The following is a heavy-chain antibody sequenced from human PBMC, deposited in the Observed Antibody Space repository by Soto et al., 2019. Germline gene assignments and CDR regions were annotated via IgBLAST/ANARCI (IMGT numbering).Heavy chain of an antibody. V-gene: IGHV4-31*03. CDR3: ARVWGMTHAY. Sequence: QVQLQESGPGLVKPSQTLSLTCTVSGGSISSGGYYWSWIRQHPGKGLEWIGHFYYSGSTYYNPSLKSRVTMSVATSKNQFSLKMSSVTAADTAMYYCARVWGMTHAYWGQGTLVTVSS. D-gene: IGHD7-27*01. CDR1: GGSISSGGYY. J-gene: IGHJ4*02. CDR2: FYYSGST.